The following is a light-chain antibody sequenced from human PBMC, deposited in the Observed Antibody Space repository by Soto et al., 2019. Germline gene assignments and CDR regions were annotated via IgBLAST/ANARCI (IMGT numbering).Light chain of an antibody. CDR2: AAS. J-gene: IGKJ3*01. CDR3: QQYGDSPLT. CDR1: QSVTVNS. Sequence: EILLTQSPSTLSLSPGEGVTLSCRASQSVTVNSLAWYQQKPGQAPRLLIYAASTRAAAVPDRFTGSGSGTAFALTISRLETEDFGVYYCQQYGDSPLTSGPGTKVDIK. V-gene: IGKV3-20*01.